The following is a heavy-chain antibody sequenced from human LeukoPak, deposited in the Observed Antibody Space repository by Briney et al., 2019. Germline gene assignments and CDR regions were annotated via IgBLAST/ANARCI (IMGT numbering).Heavy chain of an antibody. CDR2: ISGGSGTI. CDR1: GFTFSSYS. Sequence: PGGSLRLSCAASGFTFSSYSMNWVRQAPGKGLEWVSYISGGSGTIYYADSVKGRFTISRDNAKNSLYLQMNSLRAEDTAVYYCARGASGYSYGWGQGTLITVSS. D-gene: IGHD5-18*01. V-gene: IGHV3-48*01. J-gene: IGHJ4*02. CDR3: ARGASGYSYG.